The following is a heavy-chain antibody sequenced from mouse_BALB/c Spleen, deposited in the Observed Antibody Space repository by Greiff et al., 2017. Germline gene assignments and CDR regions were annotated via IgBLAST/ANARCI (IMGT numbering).Heavy chain of an antibody. V-gene: IGHV1-9*01. D-gene: IGHD2-4*01. CDR3: ARGDYDYVYAMDY. J-gene: IGHJ4*01. Sequence: QVQLQQSGAELMKPGASVKISCKATGYTFSSYWIEWVKQRPGHGLEWIGEILPGSGSTNYNEKFKGKATFNADTSSNTAYMQLSSLTSEDSAVYYCARGDYDYVYAMDYWGQGTSVTVSS. CDR2: ILPGSGST. CDR1: GYTFSSYW.